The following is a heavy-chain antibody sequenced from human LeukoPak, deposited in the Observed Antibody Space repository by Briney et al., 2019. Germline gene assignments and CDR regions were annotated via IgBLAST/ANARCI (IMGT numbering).Heavy chain of an antibody. J-gene: IGHJ3*02. Sequence: SGGSLRLSCAASGFTFSSYEMNWVRQAPGKGLEWVSYISSSGSTIYYADSVKGRFTISRDNAKNSLYLQMNSLRAEDTAVYYCARVNSALAFDIWGQGTMVTVSS. V-gene: IGHV3-48*03. CDR3: ARVNSALAFDI. D-gene: IGHD6-25*01. CDR2: ISSSGSTI. CDR1: GFTFSSYE.